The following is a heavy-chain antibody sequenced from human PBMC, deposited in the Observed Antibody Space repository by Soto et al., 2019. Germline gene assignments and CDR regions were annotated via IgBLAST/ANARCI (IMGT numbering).Heavy chain of an antibody. V-gene: IGHV3-23*01. Sequence: PGGSLRLSCAASGFTFSSYAMSWVRQAPGKGLEWVSAISGSGGSTYYADSVKGRFTISRDNSKNTLYLQMNSLRAEDTAVYYCAKVPGGFDWSPSSGWFDPWGQGTLVTVSS. CDR1: GFTFSSYA. J-gene: IGHJ5*02. CDR2: ISGSGGST. CDR3: AKVPGGFDWSPSSGWFDP. D-gene: IGHD3-9*01.